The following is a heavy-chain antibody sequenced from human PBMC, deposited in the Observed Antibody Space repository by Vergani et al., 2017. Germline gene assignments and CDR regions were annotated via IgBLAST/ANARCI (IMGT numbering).Heavy chain of an antibody. J-gene: IGHJ3*02. CDR3: AKDTRSGTATEPDAFDI. CDR1: GFTFSSYA. Sequence: EVQLLESGGGLVQPGGSLRLSCEASGFTFSSYAMSWVRPAPGKGLEWVSAISGSGGRTYYADSVKGRFTISRDNSKNTLSLQMKSLRVEDTAIYYCAKDTRSGTATEPDAFDIWGQGTMVTVSS. CDR2: ISGSGGRT. V-gene: IGHV3-23*01. D-gene: IGHD1-7*01.